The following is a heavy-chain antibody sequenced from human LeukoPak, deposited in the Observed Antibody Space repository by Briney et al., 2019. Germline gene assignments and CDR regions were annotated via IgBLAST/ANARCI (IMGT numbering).Heavy chain of an antibody. Sequence: PSETLSLTCTVSGGSISSSSYYWGWIRQPPGKGLEWIGSIYYSGSTYYNPSLKSRVTISVDTSKDQFSLKLSSVTAADTAVYYCARAVRIKGSNWFDPWGQGTLVTVSS. D-gene: IGHD1-14*01. CDR3: ARAVRIKGSNWFDP. CDR2: IYYSGST. CDR1: GGSISSSSYY. J-gene: IGHJ5*02. V-gene: IGHV4-39*07.